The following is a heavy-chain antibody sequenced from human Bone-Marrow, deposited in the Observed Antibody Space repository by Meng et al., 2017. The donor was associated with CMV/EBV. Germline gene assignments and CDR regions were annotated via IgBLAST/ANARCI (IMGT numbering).Heavy chain of an antibody. CDR3: ARLTRAARHYYYGMDV. CDR2: INPSGGST. J-gene: IGHJ6*02. V-gene: IGHV1-46*01. CDR1: GYTFTSYY. Sequence: ASVKVSCKASGYTFTSYYMHWVRQAPGQGLEWMGIINPSGGSTSYAQKFQGRVTMTRDTSTSTVYMELSSLRSEDTAVYYCARLTRAARHYYYGMDVWGQGTTVTVSS. D-gene: IGHD6-6*01.